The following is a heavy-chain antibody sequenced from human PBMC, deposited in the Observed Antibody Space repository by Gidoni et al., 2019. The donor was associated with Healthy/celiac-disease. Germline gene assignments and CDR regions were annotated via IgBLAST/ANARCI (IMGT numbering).Heavy chain of an antibody. V-gene: IGHV4-59*01. CDR2: IYYSGST. J-gene: IGHJ4*02. CDR3: ARDSRLYYDSSGYLDY. CDR1: GGSISSYY. Sequence: QVQLQESGPGLVKPSETLSLTCTVSGGSISSYYWSWIRQPPGKGLEWIGCIYYSGSTNYNPSLKSRVTISVDTSKNQFSLKLSSVTAADTAVYYCARDSRLYYDSSGYLDYWGQGTLVTVSS. D-gene: IGHD3-22*01.